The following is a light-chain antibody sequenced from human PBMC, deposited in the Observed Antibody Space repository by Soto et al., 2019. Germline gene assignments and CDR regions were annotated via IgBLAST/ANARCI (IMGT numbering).Light chain of an antibody. CDR1: SSNIGTGFD. CDR2: QNT. CDR3: KSHDDNLHAVV. Sequence: QSVLTQPPSVSGAPGQRVTISCTGSSSNIGTGFDVFWYQHFPGTAPRLLIFQNTIRPSGVPDRFSGSRSGTSASLAITGLQAEDEDDYYCKSHDDNLHAVVFGGGTKLTVL. J-gene: IGLJ2*01. V-gene: IGLV1-40*01.